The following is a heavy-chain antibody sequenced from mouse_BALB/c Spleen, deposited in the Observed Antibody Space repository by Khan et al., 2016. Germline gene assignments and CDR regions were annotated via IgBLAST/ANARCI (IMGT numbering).Heavy chain of an antibody. CDR2: RSYSGST. J-gene: IGHJ2*01. CDR1: GYSITSGYV. D-gene: IGHD1-2*01. CDR3: ARTASIKD. Sequence: EVQLQESGPGLVKPSQSLSLSCTVTGYSITSGYVWNWIRQFPGNKLEWMGYRSYSGSTNYNPSLKSRISITRDTSKNQFYLQLNSVTTEDTATXYCARTASIKDWGQGTTLTVSS. V-gene: IGHV3-2*02.